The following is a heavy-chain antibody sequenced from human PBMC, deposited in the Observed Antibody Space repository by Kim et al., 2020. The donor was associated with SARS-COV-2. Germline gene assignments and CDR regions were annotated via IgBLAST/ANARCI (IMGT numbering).Heavy chain of an antibody. CDR2: IYYSGST. V-gene: IGHV4-59*08. Sequence: LETLSLTCTVSGGSISSYYWSWIRQPPGKGLEWIGYIYYSGSTNYNPSLKSRVTISVDTSKNQFSLKLSSVTAADTAVYYCARHAVQIAAAGSNWFDPWGQGTLVTVSS. CDR3: ARHAVQIAAAGSNWFDP. CDR1: GGSISSYY. J-gene: IGHJ5*02. D-gene: IGHD6-13*01.